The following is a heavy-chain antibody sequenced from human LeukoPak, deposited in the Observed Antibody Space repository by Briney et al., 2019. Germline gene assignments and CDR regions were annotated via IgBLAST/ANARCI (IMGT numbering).Heavy chain of an antibody. CDR2: IKEDGSEK. J-gene: IGHJ4*02. Sequence: SGGSLRLSCAASAFIFSSQWMSWVRQAPGKGPEWVASIKEDGSEKYYVESVRGRFTISRDNAKNSVYLQMNSLRAEDTAVYYCARASNWGQGTLVTVSS. CDR3: ARASN. V-gene: IGHV3-7*01. CDR1: AFIFSSQW.